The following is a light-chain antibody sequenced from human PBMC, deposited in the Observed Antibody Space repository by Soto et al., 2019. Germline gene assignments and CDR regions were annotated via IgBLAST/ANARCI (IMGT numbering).Light chain of an antibody. CDR3: QQRSNWPPLT. Sequence: EIVLTQSPATLSLSPGERATLSCRASQSVSSYLAWYQQKPGQAPRLLIYDASNRATGIPARFSGSGSGTYFTLTISSLEPEAFAVYYCQQRSNWPPLTFGGGTKVEIK. V-gene: IGKV3-11*01. CDR1: QSVSSY. J-gene: IGKJ4*01. CDR2: DAS.